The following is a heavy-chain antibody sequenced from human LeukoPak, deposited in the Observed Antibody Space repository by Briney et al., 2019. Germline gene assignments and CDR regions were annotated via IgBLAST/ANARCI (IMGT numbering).Heavy chain of an antibody. V-gene: IGHV3-74*01. CDR3: ARDGRGDYCSGGSCLMFDP. CDR1: GFTFSSYW. Sequence: PGGSLRLSCAASGFTFSSYWMHWVRQAPGKGLVWVSRINSDGSSTSYADSVKGRFTISRDSAKNTLYLQMNSLRAEDTAVYYCARDGRGDYCSGGSCLMFDPWGQGTLVTVSS. D-gene: IGHD2-15*01. CDR2: INSDGSST. J-gene: IGHJ5*02.